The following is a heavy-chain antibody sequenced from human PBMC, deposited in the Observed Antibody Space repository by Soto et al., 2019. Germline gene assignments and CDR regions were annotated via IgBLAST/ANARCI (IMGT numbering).Heavy chain of an antibody. CDR1: GFSITSFA. V-gene: IGHV3-23*01. J-gene: IGHJ4*02. CDR2: ISASGGST. Sequence: GGSLSLSCVASGFSITSFAMSWVRQAPGKGLEWASAISASGGSTYADSVKGRFTISRDNSKNTLYLQMNSLRVEDTAVYYCAKVLSSGSYSGALEYWGQGALVTVSS. D-gene: IGHD1-26*01. CDR3: AKVLSSGSYSGALEY.